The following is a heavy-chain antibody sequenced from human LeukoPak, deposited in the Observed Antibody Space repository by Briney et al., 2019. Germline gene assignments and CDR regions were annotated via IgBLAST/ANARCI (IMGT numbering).Heavy chain of an antibody. Sequence: ASVKVSCKASGYTFTGYYMHWVRQAPGQGLEWMGRINPNSGGTNYAQKFQGRVTMTRDTSISTAYMELSRLRSDDTAVYYCARVQSAYYYYYGMDVWGQGTTVTVSS. V-gene: IGHV1-2*06. CDR2: INPNSGGT. J-gene: IGHJ6*02. CDR1: GYTFTGYY. CDR3: ARVQSAYYYYYGMDV.